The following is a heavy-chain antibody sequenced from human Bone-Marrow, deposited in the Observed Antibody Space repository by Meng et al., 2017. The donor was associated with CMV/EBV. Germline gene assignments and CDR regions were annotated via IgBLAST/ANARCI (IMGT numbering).Heavy chain of an antibody. V-gene: IGHV3-48*03. CDR2: INSDGATI. Sequence: GESLKISCAASGFSLNKHEMNWVRQAPGKGLEWVSYINSDGATIYLADSVKGRFTISRDNAKNSLYLQMNSLRAEDTAVYYCARESLRRIVVVIAGYFDYWGQGTMVTVSS. D-gene: IGHD2-21*01. J-gene: IGHJ4*02. CDR3: ARESLRRIVVVIAGYFDY. CDR1: GFSLNKHE.